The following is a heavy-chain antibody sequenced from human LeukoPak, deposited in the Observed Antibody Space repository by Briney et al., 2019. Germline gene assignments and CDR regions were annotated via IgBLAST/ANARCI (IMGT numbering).Heavy chain of an antibody. CDR1: GYTFTRYG. D-gene: IGHD3-10*01. CDR2: ISAYNGNT. V-gene: IGHV1-18*01. CDR3: ARDRPYYGSGSYLHFDY. Sequence: ASVKVSCKASGYTFTRYGIRWVRQAPGQGLEWMVWISAYNGNTNYAQKLQGRVTMTTDTYTSTAYMELRSLRSDDTAVYYCARDRPYYGSGSYLHFDYWGQGTLVTVSS. J-gene: IGHJ4*02.